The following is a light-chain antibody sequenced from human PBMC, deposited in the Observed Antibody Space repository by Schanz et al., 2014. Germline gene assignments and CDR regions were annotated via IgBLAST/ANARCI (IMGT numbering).Light chain of an antibody. CDR1: QSVSNY. Sequence: EIVLTQSPATLSLSPGERATVSCRASQSVSNYLAWYQQKPGQAPRLLIYDASNRATGIPARFSGSGSGTDFTLTVSSLLAEDSAVYYCQQYDEWPLTFGGGTKVEIK. CDR3: QQYDEWPLT. V-gene: IGKV3-11*01. CDR2: DAS. J-gene: IGKJ4*01.